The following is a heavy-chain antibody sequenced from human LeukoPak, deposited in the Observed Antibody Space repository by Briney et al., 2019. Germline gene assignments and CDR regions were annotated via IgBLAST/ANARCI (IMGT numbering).Heavy chain of an antibody. CDR1: GFTFSTYW. CDR3: AKEKGIYCSSIDCSPGMDV. V-gene: IGHV3-7*01. J-gene: IGHJ6*02. Sequence: GGSLRLSCAASGFTFSTYWMTWVRRAPGKGLEWVANIKQDGSKKYYVDSVKGRFTISRDDAKNALYLQMSSLRAEDTAVYYCAKEKGIYCSSIDCSPGMDVWGQGTTVTVSS. CDR2: IKQDGSKK. D-gene: IGHD2-2*01.